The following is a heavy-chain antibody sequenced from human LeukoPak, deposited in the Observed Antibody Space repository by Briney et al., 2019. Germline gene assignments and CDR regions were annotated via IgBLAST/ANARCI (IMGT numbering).Heavy chain of an antibody. CDR1: GYTFTSYG. Sequence: ASVKVSCKASGYTFTSYGISWVRQAPGQGLEWMGWISAYNGNTNYAQKLQGRVTMTTHTSTSTAYMELRSLRSDDTAVYYCARRDCCYYYGMDVWGQGTTVTVSS. CDR3: ARRDCCYYYGMDV. J-gene: IGHJ6*02. D-gene: IGHD5-24*01. V-gene: IGHV1-18*01. CDR2: ISAYNGNT.